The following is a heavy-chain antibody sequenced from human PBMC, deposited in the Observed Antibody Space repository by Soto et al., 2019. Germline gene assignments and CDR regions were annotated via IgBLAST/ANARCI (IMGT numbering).Heavy chain of an antibody. CDR1: GASITTYY. CDR3: ARDLKEYCSDGKCNWFDP. J-gene: IGHJ5*02. D-gene: IGHD2-15*01. CDR2: ISYSGST. Sequence: SETLSLTCTVSGASITTYYWSWIRQPPGKGLKWIGYISYSGSTDYNPSLKSRVTISFDASKNQISLQVRSATAADAAVYYCARDLKEYCSDGKCNWFDPWGQGTLVTVSS. V-gene: IGHV4-59*01.